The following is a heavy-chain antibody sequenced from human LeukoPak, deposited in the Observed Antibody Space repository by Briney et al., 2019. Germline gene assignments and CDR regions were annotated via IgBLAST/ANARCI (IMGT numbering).Heavy chain of an antibody. CDR3: AREGRADYGDYNWFDP. CDR2: INPNSGGT. CDR1: GYTFTGYY. Sequence: ASVKVSCKASGYTFTGYYMHWVRQAPGQGLEWMGWINPNSGGTNYAQKFQGRVTMTRDTSISTAYMELSRLRSDDTAVYYCAREGRADYGDYNWFDPWGQGTLVTVSS. J-gene: IGHJ5*02. D-gene: IGHD4-17*01. V-gene: IGHV1-2*02.